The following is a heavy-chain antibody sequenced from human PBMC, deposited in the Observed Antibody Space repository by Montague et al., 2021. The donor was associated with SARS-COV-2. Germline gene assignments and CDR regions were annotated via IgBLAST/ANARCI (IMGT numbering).Heavy chain of an antibody. CDR1: GFTFSNYN. Sequence: SLRLSCAASGFTFSNYNMNWVRQAPGRGLEWVPSISSSSSYIYYADSVKGRFTISRDNAKNSLYLQMNSLRAEDTAVYYCARDFDTAMKWCFDSWGQGILVTVSS. CDR3: ARDFDTAMKWCFDS. V-gene: IGHV3-21*01. J-gene: IGHJ4*02. D-gene: IGHD5-18*01. CDR2: ISSSSSYI.